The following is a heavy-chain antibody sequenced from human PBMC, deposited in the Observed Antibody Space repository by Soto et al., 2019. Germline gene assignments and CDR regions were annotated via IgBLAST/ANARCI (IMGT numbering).Heavy chain of an antibody. J-gene: IGHJ1*01. D-gene: IGHD6-19*01. V-gene: IGHV3-33*01. CDR3: GREGYSSGRGYLRH. Sequence: QVQLVESGGGVVQPGRSLRLSCAASGFTFSSYGMHWVRQAPGKGLEWVALIWYGGSNEYYVDSVKGQFTIARDNSKNTLFLQLNSLGAEGRAMCYCGREGYSSGRGYLRHWGQGTLVTGSS. CDR1: GFTFSSYG. CDR2: IWYGGSNE.